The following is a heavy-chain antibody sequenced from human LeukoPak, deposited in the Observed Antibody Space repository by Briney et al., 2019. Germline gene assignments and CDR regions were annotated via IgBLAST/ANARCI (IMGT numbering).Heavy chain of an antibody. Sequence: ASVKVSCKASGYTFTSYGISWVRQAPGQGLEWMGWISAYNGNTNYAQKLQGRVTMTTDTSTSTAYMELRSLRSDDTAVYYCARGQYSYGLGWWEDWFDPWGQGTLVTVSS. J-gene: IGHJ5*02. CDR1: GYTFTSYG. CDR3: ARGQYSYGLGWWEDWFDP. D-gene: IGHD5-18*01. CDR2: ISAYNGNT. V-gene: IGHV1-18*01.